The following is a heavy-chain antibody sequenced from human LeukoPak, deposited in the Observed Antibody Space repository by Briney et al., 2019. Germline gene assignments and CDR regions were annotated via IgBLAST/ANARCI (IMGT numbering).Heavy chain of an antibody. CDR3: ASHGHQRTFDY. CDR1: GYTFTSYG. V-gene: IGHV1-18*01. J-gene: IGHJ4*02. Sequence: WASVKVSCKASGYTFTSYGTSWVRQAPGQGLEWMGWISAYNGNTNYAQKLQGRVTMTTDTSTSTAYMELRSLRSDDTAVYYCASHGHQRTFDYWGQGTLVTVSS. CDR2: ISAYNGNT.